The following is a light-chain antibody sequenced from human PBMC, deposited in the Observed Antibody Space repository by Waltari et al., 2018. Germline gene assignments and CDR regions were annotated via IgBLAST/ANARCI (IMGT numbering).Light chain of an antibody. Sequence: DIQMTQSPSSVSASVGDRVTISCRASHDISSYLAWYQQKPGKAPKLLIYAASSLLSGVPARFSGSGSGTDFTLTISSRQADDSATYYCQQGKTFPLTFGGGTKVEI. V-gene: IGKV1-12*01. CDR1: HDISSY. CDR2: AAS. J-gene: IGKJ4*01. CDR3: QQGKTFPLT.